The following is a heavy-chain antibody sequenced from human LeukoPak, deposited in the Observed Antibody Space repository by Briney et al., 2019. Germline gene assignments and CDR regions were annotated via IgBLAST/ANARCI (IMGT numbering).Heavy chain of an antibody. Sequence: GSLRLSCAASGFTVSSNYMSWIRQPPGKRLEWIGYISYTGTTNYNPSLRSRVTISVDMSKNQIFLKLNSVTAADTAVYHCASPSGGRYRDDALDIWGQGTMVTVSS. V-gene: IGHV4-59*02. CDR3: ASPSGGRYRDDALDI. J-gene: IGHJ3*02. CDR2: ISYTGTT. D-gene: IGHD3-10*01. CDR1: GFTVSSNY.